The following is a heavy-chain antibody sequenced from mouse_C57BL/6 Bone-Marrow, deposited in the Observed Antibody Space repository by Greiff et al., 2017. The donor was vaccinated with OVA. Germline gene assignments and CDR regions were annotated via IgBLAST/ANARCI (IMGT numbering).Heavy chain of an antibody. CDR2: IDPETGGT. J-gene: IGHJ2*01. Sequence: QVQLQQSGAELVRPGASVTLSCKASGYTFTDYEMHWVKQTPVHGLEWIGAIDPETGGTAYNQKFKGKAILTADKSSSTAYMELRSLTSEDSAVYYCTNYGKTSYFDYWGQGTTLTVSS. CDR3: TNYGKTSYFDY. V-gene: IGHV1-15*01. D-gene: IGHD1-2*01. CDR1: GYTFTDYE.